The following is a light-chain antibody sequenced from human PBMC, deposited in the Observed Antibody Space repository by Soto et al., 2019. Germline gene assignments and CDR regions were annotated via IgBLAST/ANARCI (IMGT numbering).Light chain of an antibody. V-gene: IGKV1-5*01. CDR3: QQYKDYSPVCS. CDR2: EAS. CDR1: HAVANY. J-gene: IGKJ2*04. Sequence: DIQLTQSPSTLSASVGDKVIITCRASHAVANYLAWYQQKPGEAPKHLIYEASNLRSGVPSRFSGSGSGTEFTLPITGLQSDDFATYYCQQYKDYSPVCSFGQGTKVEIK.